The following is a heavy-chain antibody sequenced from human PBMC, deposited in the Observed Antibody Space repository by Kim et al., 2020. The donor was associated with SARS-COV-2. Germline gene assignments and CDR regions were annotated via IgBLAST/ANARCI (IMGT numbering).Heavy chain of an antibody. D-gene: IGHD2-21*01. J-gene: IGHJ4*02. CDR1: GFTFSSHR. CDR3: AREYIHSYHAFDL. V-gene: IGHV3-48*03. CDR2: IFDGGTPT. Sequence: GGSLRLSCAASGFTFSSHRMNWVRQAPGKGLERISCIFDGGTPTHYADSVEGRFTISRDDAKNSLYLQMNSLRAEDTGVYYCAREYIHSYHAFDLWGQG.